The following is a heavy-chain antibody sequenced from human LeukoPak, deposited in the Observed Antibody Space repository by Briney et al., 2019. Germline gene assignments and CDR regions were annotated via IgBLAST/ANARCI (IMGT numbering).Heavy chain of an antibody. CDR1: GFTFSSYA. D-gene: IGHD3-10*01. CDR2: ISGSGGST. CDR3: ATPGAYYYGSP. Sequence: GGSLRLSCAASGFTFSSYAMSWVRQAPGKGLEWVSGISGSGGSTYYADSVKGRFTLSRDNAKNTLDLQMNSLRSEDTAVYYCATPGAYYYGSPWGQGTLVTVSS. V-gene: IGHV3-23*01. J-gene: IGHJ5*02.